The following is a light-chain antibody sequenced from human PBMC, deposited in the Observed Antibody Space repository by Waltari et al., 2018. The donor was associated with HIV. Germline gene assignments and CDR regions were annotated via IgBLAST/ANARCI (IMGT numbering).Light chain of an antibody. V-gene: IGLV2-23*01. Sequence: QSALTQPASVSGSPGQSITISGTGTSSDVGTYSLVSWYQHHPGKAPKPMIYEGNKRPSGVSNRFSGSKSGNTASLTISGLQAEDEADYYCSSYTSFSTVLFGGGTKLTVL. CDR2: EGN. J-gene: IGLJ2*01. CDR1: SSDVGTYSL. CDR3: SSYTSFSTVL.